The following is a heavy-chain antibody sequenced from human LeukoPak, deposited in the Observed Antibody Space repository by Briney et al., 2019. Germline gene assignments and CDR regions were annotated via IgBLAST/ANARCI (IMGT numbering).Heavy chain of an antibody. Sequence: SETLSLTCTVSGGSISSYYWSWIRQPPGKGLEWIGYIYYSGSTNYNPSLKSRVTISVDTSKNQFSLKLSSVTAADTAVYYCARDGGYSYGLSFYRWGQGTLVTVSS. CDR1: GGSISSYY. J-gene: IGHJ4*02. D-gene: IGHD5-18*01. CDR2: IYYSGST. CDR3: ARDGGYSYGLSFYR. V-gene: IGHV4-59*01.